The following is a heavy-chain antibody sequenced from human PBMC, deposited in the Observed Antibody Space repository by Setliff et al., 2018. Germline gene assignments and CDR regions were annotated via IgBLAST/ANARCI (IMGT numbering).Heavy chain of an antibody. CDR2: IIPIFGTA. J-gene: IGHJ4*02. CDR1: GGTFSSYA. V-gene: IGHV1-69*05. Sequence: SVKVSCKASGGTFSSYAISWVRQAPGQGLEWMGGIIPIFGTANYAQNFQGRVTITRDTSASTAYMELSSLTSEDTAIYYCARGDVYSGSYYHFDYWGQGTLVTVSS. D-gene: IGHD1-26*01. CDR3: ARGDVYSGSYYHFDY.